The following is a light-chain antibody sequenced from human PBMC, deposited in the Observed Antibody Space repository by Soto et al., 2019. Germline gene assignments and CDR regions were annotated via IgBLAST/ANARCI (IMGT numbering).Light chain of an antibody. CDR1: QSVSSSY. J-gene: IGKJ2*01. CDR3: QQYGKSAMFT. Sequence: EIVLTQSPGTLSLSPGDRATLSCRASQSVSSSYVAWYQQKPGPAPSLLIYGASNRATGIPDRFSGGGSGTDFTLTISRLAPEDFAVYYCQQYGKSAMFTFGQGTKLEIK. V-gene: IGKV3-20*01. CDR2: GAS.